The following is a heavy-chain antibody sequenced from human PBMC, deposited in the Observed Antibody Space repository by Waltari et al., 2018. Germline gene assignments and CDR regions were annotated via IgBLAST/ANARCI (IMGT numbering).Heavy chain of an antibody. V-gene: IGHV3-48*03. CDR3: ARDGQQLVFGGLDY. CDR2: ISSSGSTI. Sequence: EVQLVESGGGLVQPGGSLRLSCAASGFTFSSYEMNWVRQAPGKGLEWVSYISSSGSTIYYADSVKGRFTISRDNAKNSLYLQMNSLRAEDTAVYYCARDGQQLVFGGLDYWGQGTLVTVSS. D-gene: IGHD6-6*01. CDR1: GFTFSSYE. J-gene: IGHJ4*02.